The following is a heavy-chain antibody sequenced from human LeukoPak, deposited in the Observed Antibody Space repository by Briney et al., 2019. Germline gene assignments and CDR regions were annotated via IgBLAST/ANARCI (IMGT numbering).Heavy chain of an antibody. Sequence: PGGSLRLSCAASGFTFSSYSMNWVRQAPGKGLEWVSSISSSSNYIYYADSVKGRFTISRDNAKNSLYLQMNSLSAEDTAVYYCVREKGMATLDYWGQGTLVTVSS. CDR3: VREKGMATLDY. V-gene: IGHV3-21*01. D-gene: IGHD5-24*01. CDR1: GFTFSSYS. CDR2: ISSSSNYI. J-gene: IGHJ4*02.